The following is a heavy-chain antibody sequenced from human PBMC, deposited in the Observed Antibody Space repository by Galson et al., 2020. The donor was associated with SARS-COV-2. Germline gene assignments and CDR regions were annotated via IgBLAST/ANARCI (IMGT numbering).Heavy chain of an antibody. Sequence: SGPTLVKPTQTLTLTCTFSGFSLRTNGMRVTWIRQPPGKALEWLARIDWDDCKFYSTSLKTRLTISKDTSKNQVVLTMTNMDPVDTATYYCARAAGYSSSWFGYFDYWGQGTLVTVSS. CDR2: IDWDDCK. D-gene: IGHD6-13*01. CDR3: ARAAGYSSSWFGYFDY. CDR1: GFSLRTNGMR. J-gene: IGHJ4*02. V-gene: IGHV2-70*04.